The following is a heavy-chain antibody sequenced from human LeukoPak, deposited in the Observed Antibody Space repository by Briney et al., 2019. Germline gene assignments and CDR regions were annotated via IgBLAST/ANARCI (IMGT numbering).Heavy chain of an antibody. D-gene: IGHD2-2*01. CDR1: GYTFTNYG. CDR3: AREVGYCTSTSCPLYYFDY. Sequence: GASVNVSCKASGYTFTNYGISWVRQAPGQGLEWMGWISAYNGNTNYAQKLQGRVTMTTDTSTSTAYMELRSLRSDDTALYYCAREVGYCTSTSCPLYYFDYWGQGTLVTVSS. J-gene: IGHJ4*02. CDR2: ISAYNGNT. V-gene: IGHV1-18*01.